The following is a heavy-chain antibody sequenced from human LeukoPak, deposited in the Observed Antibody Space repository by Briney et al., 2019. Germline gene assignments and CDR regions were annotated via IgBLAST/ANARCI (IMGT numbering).Heavy chain of an antibody. Sequence: SETLSLTCTVSGYSISSGYYWGWIRQPPGKGLEWIGSLFHSGSTYYNPSLKSRVTISVDTSKNQFSLKLSSVTAADTAVYYCARAIVGRYYFDYWGQGTLVTVSS. D-gene: IGHD1-26*01. J-gene: IGHJ4*02. CDR3: ARAIVGRYYFDY. V-gene: IGHV4-38-2*02. CDR1: GYSISSGYY. CDR2: LFHSGST.